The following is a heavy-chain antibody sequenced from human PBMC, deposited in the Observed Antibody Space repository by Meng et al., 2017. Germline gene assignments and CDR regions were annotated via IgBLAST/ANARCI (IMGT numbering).Heavy chain of an antibody. V-gene: IGHV1-18*01. D-gene: IGHD4-23*01. J-gene: IGHJ6*02. CDR1: GYTFTSYG. Sequence: ASVKVSCKASGYTFTSYGISWVRQAPGQGLEWMGWISAYNGNTNYAQKLQGRVTMTTDTSTSTAYMELRSLRSDDTAVYYCAKLQTSKLEDYYYYGMDVWGQGTTVTVSS. CDR2: ISAYNGNT. CDR3: AKLQTSKLEDYYYYGMDV.